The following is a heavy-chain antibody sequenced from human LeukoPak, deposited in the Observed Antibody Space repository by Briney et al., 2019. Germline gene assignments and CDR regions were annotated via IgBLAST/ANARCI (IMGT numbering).Heavy chain of an antibody. CDR1: GYTFTKYG. J-gene: IGHJ4*02. V-gene: IGHV1-18*01. CDR2: IDTNSGDT. CDR3: SRDWPLVITDS. D-gene: IGHD3-22*01. Sequence: ASVKVSCKASGYTFTKYGISWLRQAPGQGLEWMGRIDTNSGDTHFAQTFQDRVTMTTDTSTTTAYMELRSLTSDDTAVYFCSRDWPLVITDSWGQGTLVTVSS.